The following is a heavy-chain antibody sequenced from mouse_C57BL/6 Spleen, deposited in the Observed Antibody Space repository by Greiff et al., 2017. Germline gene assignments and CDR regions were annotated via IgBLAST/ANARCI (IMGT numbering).Heavy chain of an antibody. Sequence: QVQLQQSGPELVKPGASVKISCKASGYAFSSSWMNWVKQRPGKGLEWIGRIYPGDGDTTYNGKFKGKATLTADKSSSTAYMQLSSLTSEASAFYFCARSGDYAWFAYWGQGTLVTVSA. CDR1: GYAFSSSW. V-gene: IGHV1-82*01. D-gene: IGHD2-4*01. CDR3: ARSGDYAWFAY. J-gene: IGHJ3*01. CDR2: IYPGDGDT.